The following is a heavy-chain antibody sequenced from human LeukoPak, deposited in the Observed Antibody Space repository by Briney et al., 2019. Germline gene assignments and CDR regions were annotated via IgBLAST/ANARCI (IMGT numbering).Heavy chain of an antibody. CDR1: GFTVSSNY. CDR2: IYSGGST. Sequence: PGGSLRLTCAASGFTVSSNYMSWVRQAPGKGLEWVSVIYSGGSTYYADSVKGRFTISRDKSKNTLYLQMNSLRAEDTAVYYCAREPRIGGYSYGTGYWGQGTLVTVSS. CDR3: AREPRIGGYSYGTGY. D-gene: IGHD5-18*01. J-gene: IGHJ4*02. V-gene: IGHV3-53*01.